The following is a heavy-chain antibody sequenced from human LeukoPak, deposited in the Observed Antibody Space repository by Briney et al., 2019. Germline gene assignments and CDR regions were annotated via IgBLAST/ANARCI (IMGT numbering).Heavy chain of an antibody. D-gene: IGHD2-15*01. Sequence: ASVKVSCKASGGTFSTYSINWVRQAPGQGLEWMGKIIPIVGKADYARKFQGRVSITADISTSTAYMELSSLRSEDTAVYYCARGRYCSGGSCHDAFDIWGQGTMVTVSS. V-gene: IGHV1-69*08. J-gene: IGHJ3*02. CDR1: GGTFSTYS. CDR2: IIPIVGKA. CDR3: ARGRYCSGGSCHDAFDI.